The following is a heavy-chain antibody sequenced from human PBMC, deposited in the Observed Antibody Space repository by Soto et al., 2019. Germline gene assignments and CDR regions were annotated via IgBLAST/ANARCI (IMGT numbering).Heavy chain of an antibody. CDR3: DRAGTGYCSGGSCYWYYGMDV. D-gene: IGHD2-15*01. CDR2: INHSGST. V-gene: IGHV4-34*01. J-gene: IGHJ6*02. Sequence: TSETLSLTCAVYGGSFSGYYWSWIRQPPGKGLEWIGEINHSGSTNYNPSLKSRVNISVDTSKNQFSLKLSSVTAADTAVYYCDRAGTGYCSGGSCYWYYGMDVWGQGTTVTVSS. CDR1: GGSFSGYY.